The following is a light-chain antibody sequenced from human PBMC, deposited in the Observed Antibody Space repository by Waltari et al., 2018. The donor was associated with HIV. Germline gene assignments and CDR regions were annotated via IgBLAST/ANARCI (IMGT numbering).Light chain of an antibody. Sequence: EIMMTQSPGALSVSPGERATLSCRTSQSVGNNLAWYQQRPGQAPRLLIFGASTRATGIPVRFSGSGSGTEFTLTISSLQSDDIALYYCQQYDKWPPYTLGQGTKLEIK. J-gene: IGKJ2*01. CDR3: QQYDKWPPYT. CDR2: GAS. V-gene: IGKV3-15*01. CDR1: QSVGNN.